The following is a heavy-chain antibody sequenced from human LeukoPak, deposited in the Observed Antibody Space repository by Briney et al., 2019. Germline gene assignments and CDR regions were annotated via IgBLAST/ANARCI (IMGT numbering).Heavy chain of an antibody. J-gene: IGHJ6*02. V-gene: IGHV1-8*01. CDR3: ARDALSYDFWSGYYRGYYYYGMDV. Sequence: ASVKVSCKASGYTFTSYDFNWVRQATGQGLEWMGWMNPNSGNTGYAQKFQGRVTMTRNTSISTAYMELSSLRSEDTAVYYCARDALSYDFWSGYYRGYYYYGMDVWGQGTTVTVSS. CDR1: GYTFTSYD. D-gene: IGHD3-3*01. CDR2: MNPNSGNT.